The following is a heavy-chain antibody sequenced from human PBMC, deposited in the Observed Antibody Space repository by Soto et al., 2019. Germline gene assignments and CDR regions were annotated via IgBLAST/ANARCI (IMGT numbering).Heavy chain of an antibody. J-gene: IGHJ6*02. D-gene: IGHD5-12*01. V-gene: IGHV1-69*13. Sequence: GASVKVSCKASGGTFSSYAISWVRQAPGQGLEWMGGIIPIFGTANYAQKFQGRVTITADESTSTAYMELSSLRSEDTAVYYCARDEGWLRSNYYHYYRLAVWGQGTTVTVSS. CDR2: IIPIFGTA. CDR1: GGTFSSYA. CDR3: ARDEGWLRSNYYHYYRLAV.